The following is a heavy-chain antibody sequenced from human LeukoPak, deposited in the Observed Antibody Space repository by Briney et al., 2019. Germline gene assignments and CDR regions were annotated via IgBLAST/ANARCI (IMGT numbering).Heavy chain of an antibody. CDR3: AKDSLRKTIVGTTTRGVNDY. V-gene: IGHV3-30*02. Sequence: GGSLRLSCAASGFTFSSYGMHWVRHAPGRGLEWVSVIRYDGSYKYYADSVKGRFTISRDNSKYTLYLQMNSLRAEDTAVYYCAKDSLRKTIVGTTTRGVNDYWGQGTLVTVSS. CDR2: IRYDGSYK. CDR1: GFTFSSYG. D-gene: IGHD1-26*01. J-gene: IGHJ4*02.